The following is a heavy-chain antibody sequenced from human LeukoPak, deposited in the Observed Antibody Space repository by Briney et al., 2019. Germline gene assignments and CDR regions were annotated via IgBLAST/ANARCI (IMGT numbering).Heavy chain of an antibody. V-gene: IGHV1-18*01. CDR2: ISAYNGNT. Sequence: ASVNVSCQASGYTFTSYGISWVRQAPGRGLDWMGWISAYNGNTNYAQKLQGRVTMTTDTSTSTAYMELRSLRSDDTAVYYCARDQVQLERRGLRRYGWFDPWGQGTLVTVSS. CDR1: GYTFTSYG. CDR3: ARDQVQLERRGLRRYGWFDP. D-gene: IGHD1-1*01. J-gene: IGHJ5*02.